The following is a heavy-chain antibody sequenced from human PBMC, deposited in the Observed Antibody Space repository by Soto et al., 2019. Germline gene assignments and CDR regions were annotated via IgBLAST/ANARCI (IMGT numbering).Heavy chain of an antibody. D-gene: IGHD3-3*01. CDR2: ISAYNGNT. V-gene: IGHV1-18*04. J-gene: IGHJ5*02. CDR3: ARGTSDYDFWSGNNWFDP. CDR1: GYTFTSYG. Sequence: GASVMVSCKASGYTFTSYGISWVRQAPGQGLEWMGWISAYNGNTNYAQKLQGRVTMTTDTSTSTAYMELRSLRSDDTAVYYCARGTSDYDFWSGNNWFDPWGQGTLVTVSS.